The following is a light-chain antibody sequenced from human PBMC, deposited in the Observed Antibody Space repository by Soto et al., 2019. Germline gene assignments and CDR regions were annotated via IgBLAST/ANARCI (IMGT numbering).Light chain of an antibody. Sequence: DVQVAQSPSALSASGGNRFTITCRASQSISSWLAWYQQKPGKAPKLLIYDASSLESGVPSRFSGSGSGTEFTLTISSLQPDDFATYYCQQYNTYPWTFGQGTMVDIK. J-gene: IGKJ1*01. CDR3: QQYNTYPWT. CDR1: QSISSW. CDR2: DAS. V-gene: IGKV1-5*01.